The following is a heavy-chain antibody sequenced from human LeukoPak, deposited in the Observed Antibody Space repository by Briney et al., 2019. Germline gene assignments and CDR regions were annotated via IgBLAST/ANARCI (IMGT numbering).Heavy chain of an antibody. V-gene: IGHV4-39*01. CDR3: ARETYDSSSYFFDY. Sequence: PSETLSLTCTVSGASISSTDDYWGWIRQPPGKGLEWIGSVYYTGSTYYNPSLKSRVTISVDTSKSQFSLKVNSVTAADTAVYYCARETYDSSSYFFDYWGQGTLVAVSP. CDR1: GASISSTDDY. CDR2: VYYTGST. D-gene: IGHD6-13*01. J-gene: IGHJ4*02.